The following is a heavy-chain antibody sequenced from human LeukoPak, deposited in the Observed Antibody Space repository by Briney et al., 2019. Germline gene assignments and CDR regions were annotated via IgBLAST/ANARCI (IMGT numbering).Heavy chain of an antibody. Sequence: SETLSLTCAVYGGSFSGYYWSWIRQPPGKGLEWIGEINHSGSTHYNPSLKSRVTISVDTSKNQFSLKLSSVTAADTAVYYCARSRAVAGSRDWFDPWGQGTLVTVSS. CDR2: INHSGST. CDR3: ARSRAVAGSRDWFDP. D-gene: IGHD6-19*01. CDR1: GGSFSGYY. J-gene: IGHJ5*02. V-gene: IGHV4-34*01.